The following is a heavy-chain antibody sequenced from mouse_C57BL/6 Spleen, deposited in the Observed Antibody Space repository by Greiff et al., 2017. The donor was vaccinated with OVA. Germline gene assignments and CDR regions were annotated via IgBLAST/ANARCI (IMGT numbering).Heavy chain of an antibody. D-gene: IGHD1-1*01. J-gene: IGHJ4*01. CDR3: AREVLLRSPPMDY. V-gene: IGHV1-76*01. CDR2: IYPGSGNT. Sequence: VQLQQSGAELVRPGASVKLSCKASGYTFTDYYINWVKQRPGQGLEWIARIYPGSGNTYYNEKFKGKATLTAEKSSSTAYMQLSSLTSEDSAVYFCAREVLLRSPPMDYWGQGTSVTVSS. CDR1: GYTFTDYY.